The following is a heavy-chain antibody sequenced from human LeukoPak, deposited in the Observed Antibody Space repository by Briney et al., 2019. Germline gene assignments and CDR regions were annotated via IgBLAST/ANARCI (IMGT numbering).Heavy chain of an antibody. Sequence: ASVKVSCKASGYTFTGYYMHWVQQAPGQGLEWMGWINPNSGGTNYAQKFQGRVTMTRDASISTAYMELSRLRSDDTAVYYCARAAWYSSGWTDYWGQGTLVTVSS. J-gene: IGHJ4*02. CDR3: ARAAWYSSGWTDY. CDR1: GYTFTGYY. D-gene: IGHD6-19*01. CDR2: INPNSGGT. V-gene: IGHV1-2*02.